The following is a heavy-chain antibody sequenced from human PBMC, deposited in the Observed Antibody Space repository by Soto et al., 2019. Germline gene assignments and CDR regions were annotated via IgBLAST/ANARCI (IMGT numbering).Heavy chain of an antibody. CDR1: GGSFTYT. V-gene: IGHV1-69*13. CDR2: IIPIFGTA. CDR3: ARLHSHGTYGMDV. D-gene: IGHD5-18*01. J-gene: IGHJ6*02. Sequence: SVKVSCKASGGSFTYTLSWVRQAPGQGLEWMGRIIPIFGTANYAQKFQGRVTITADESTKTAYMELSTLRSEDTAVYYCARLHSHGTYGMDVWGQGTTVTVSS.